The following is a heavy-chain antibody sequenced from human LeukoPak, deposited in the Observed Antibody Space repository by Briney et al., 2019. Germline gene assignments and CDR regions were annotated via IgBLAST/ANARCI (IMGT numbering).Heavy chain of an antibody. CDR2: ITTSGYSI. Sequence: GGSLRLACTASGFTFSDYYMTWVRQAPGEGLEWVSYITTSGYSIYYADSVKGRFTISRDNAKNSLYLQMNSLRAEDTAVYYCARDVVGAFSFDYWGQGTLVTVSS. CDR1: GFTFSDYY. D-gene: IGHD2-15*01. J-gene: IGHJ4*02. CDR3: ARDVVGAFSFDY. V-gene: IGHV3-11*01.